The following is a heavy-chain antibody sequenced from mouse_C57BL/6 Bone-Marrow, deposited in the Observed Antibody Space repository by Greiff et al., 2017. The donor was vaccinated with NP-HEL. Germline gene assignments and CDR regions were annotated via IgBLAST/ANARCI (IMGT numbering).Heavy chain of an antibody. D-gene: IGHD2-2*01. V-gene: IGHV14-3*01. J-gene: IGHJ1*03. CDR3: AMWGLRRKDWYFDV. Sequence: VQLQQSVAELVRPGASVKLSCTASGFNIKNTYMHWVKQRPEQGLEWIGRIDPANGNTKYAPKFQGKATITADTSSNTAYLERSSLTSEDTAIYYGAMWGLRRKDWYFDVWGTGTTVTVSS. CDR2: IDPANGNT. CDR1: GFNIKNTY.